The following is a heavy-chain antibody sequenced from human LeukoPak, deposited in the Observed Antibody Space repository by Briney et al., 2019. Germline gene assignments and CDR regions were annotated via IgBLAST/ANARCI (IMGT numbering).Heavy chain of an antibody. CDR3: ARVDYDFWSGIYGHYFDY. J-gene: IGHJ4*02. V-gene: IGHV1-8*03. CDR2: MNPNSGNT. CDR1: GYTFTSYD. D-gene: IGHD3-3*01. Sequence: ASVKVSCRASGYTFTSYDINWVRQATGQGLEWMGWMNPNSGNTGYAQKFQGRVTITRNTSISTAYMELSSLRSEDTAVYYCARVDYDFWSGIYGHYFDYWGQGTLVTVSS.